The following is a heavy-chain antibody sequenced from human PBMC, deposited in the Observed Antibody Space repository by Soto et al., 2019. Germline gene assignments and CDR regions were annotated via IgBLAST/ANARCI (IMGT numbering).Heavy chain of an antibody. V-gene: IGHV5-51*01. Sequence: GESLKISCKGSGYSFTSYWIGWVRQMPGKALELMGIIYPGDSETRYSPSFQGQVTISADKSISTAYLQWSSLKASDTAMYYCARPFETSGWYDYWGQGTLVTVSS. CDR1: GYSFTSYW. D-gene: IGHD6-19*01. CDR3: ARPFETSGWYDY. CDR2: IYPGDSET. J-gene: IGHJ4*02.